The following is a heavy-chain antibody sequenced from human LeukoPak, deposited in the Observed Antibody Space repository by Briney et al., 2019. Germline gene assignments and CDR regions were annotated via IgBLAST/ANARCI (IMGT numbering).Heavy chain of an antibody. D-gene: IGHD6-6*01. CDR3: ARDRGPRGLIAARPWNWFDP. V-gene: IGHV3-30-3*01. CDR2: ISYDGSNK. J-gene: IGHJ5*02. Sequence: GGSLRLSCAASGFTFSSYAMHWVRQAPGKGLEWVAVISYDGSNKYYADSVKGRFTISRDNSKNTLYLQMNSLRAEDTAVYYCARDRGPRGLIAARPWNWFDPWGQGTLVTVSS. CDR1: GFTFSSYA.